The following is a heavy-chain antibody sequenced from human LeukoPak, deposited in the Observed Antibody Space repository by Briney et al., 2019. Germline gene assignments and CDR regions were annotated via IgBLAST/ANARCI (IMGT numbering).Heavy chain of an antibody. CDR3: ASTMIVVVIMGNAFDI. CDR1: GYTFTGYY. J-gene: IGHJ3*02. D-gene: IGHD3-22*01. CDR2: ISPNSGGT. V-gene: IGHV1-2*02. Sequence: ASVKVSCKASGYTFTGYYMHWVRQAPGQGLEWMGWISPNSGGTNYAQKFQGRVTMTRDTSISTAYMELSRLRSDDTAVYYCASTMIVVVIMGNAFDIWGQGTMVTVSS.